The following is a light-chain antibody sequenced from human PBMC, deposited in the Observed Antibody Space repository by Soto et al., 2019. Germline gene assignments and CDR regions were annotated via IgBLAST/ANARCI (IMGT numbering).Light chain of an antibody. CDR1: QSVSLS. J-gene: IGKJ1*01. V-gene: IGKV3-11*01. CDR3: QERTGWPPWT. CDR2: DAS. Sequence: IVLTQSPSTLSLSPGGRATLSCRASQSVSLSLAWYQQKPGQAPRLLLYDASKRASGFPARFSGSGSGTDFTLTISSLEPADFAVFYCQERTGWPPWTFGQGTKVDIK.